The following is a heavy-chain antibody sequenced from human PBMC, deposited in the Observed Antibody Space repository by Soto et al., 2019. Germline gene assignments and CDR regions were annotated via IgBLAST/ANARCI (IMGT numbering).Heavy chain of an antibody. CDR1: GFTFSSYW. J-gene: IGHJ4*02. V-gene: IGHV3-74*01. D-gene: IGHD4-17*01. CDR2: INSDGSST. Sequence: GGSLRLSCAASGFTFSSYWMHWVRQAPGKGLVWVSRINSDGSSTSYADSVKGRFTISRDNAKNTLYLQMNSLRAEDTAVYYCARDHSYGDDPPDFDYWGQGTLVTVSS. CDR3: ARDHSYGDDPPDFDY.